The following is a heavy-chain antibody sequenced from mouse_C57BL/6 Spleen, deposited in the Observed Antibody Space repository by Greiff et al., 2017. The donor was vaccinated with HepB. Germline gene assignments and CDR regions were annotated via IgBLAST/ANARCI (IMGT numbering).Heavy chain of an antibody. V-gene: IGHV1-72*01. J-gene: IGHJ4*01. CDR3: ARSYWDPSYYAMDY. CDR2: IDPNSGGT. D-gene: IGHD4-1*01. CDR1: GYTFTSYW. Sequence: VQLVESGAELVKPGASVKLSCKASGYTFTSYWMHWVKQRPGRGLEWIGRIDPNSGGTKYNEKFKSKATLTVDKPSSTAYMQLSSLTSEDSAVYYCARSYWDPSYYAMDYWGQGTSVTVSS.